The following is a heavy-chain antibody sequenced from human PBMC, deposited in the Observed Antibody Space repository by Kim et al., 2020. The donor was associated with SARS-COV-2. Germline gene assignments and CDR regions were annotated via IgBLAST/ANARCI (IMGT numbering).Heavy chain of an antibody. CDR2: IYPGDSDT. V-gene: IGHV5-51*01. Sequence: GESLKISCKGSGYSFTSYWIGWVRQMPGKGLEWMGIIYPGDSDTRYSPSFQGQVTISADKSISTAYLQWSSLKASDTAMYYCARVETLAVLYETNWFDPWGQGTLVTVSS. D-gene: IGHD6-19*01. CDR1: GYSFTSYW. J-gene: IGHJ5*02. CDR3: ARVETLAVLYETNWFDP.